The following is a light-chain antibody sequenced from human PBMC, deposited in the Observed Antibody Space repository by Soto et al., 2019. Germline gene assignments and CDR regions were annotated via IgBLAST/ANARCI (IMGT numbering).Light chain of an antibody. Sequence: QTVVTQEPSLTVSPGGTVTLTCGSTTGAVTSSHYPYWFQQKPGQAPRTLIYDTSNKHSWTPARFSGSLLGGKAALTLAGAQTYDEADYYCLLSYSGTSWVFGGGTKLTVL. CDR2: DTS. V-gene: IGLV7-46*01. CDR1: TGAVTSSHY. J-gene: IGLJ3*02. CDR3: LLSYSGTSWV.